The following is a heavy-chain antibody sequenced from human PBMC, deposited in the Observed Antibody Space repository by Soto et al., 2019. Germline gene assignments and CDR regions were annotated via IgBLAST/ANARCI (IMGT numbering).Heavy chain of an antibody. J-gene: IGHJ5*02. V-gene: IGHV4-34*01. CDR3: ARGAIVVVVAAPNWFDP. Sequence: PSETLSLTCAVYGGSFSGYYWSWIRQPPGKGPEWIGEINHSGSTNYNPSLKSRVTISVDTSKNQFSLKLSSVTAADTAVYYCARGAIVVVVAAPNWFDPWGQGTLVTVSS. CDR1: GGSFSGYY. D-gene: IGHD2-15*01. CDR2: INHSGST.